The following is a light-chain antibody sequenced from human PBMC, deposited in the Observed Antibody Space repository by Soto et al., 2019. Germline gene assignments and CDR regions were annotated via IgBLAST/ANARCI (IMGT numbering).Light chain of an antibody. CDR3: QGLNDYPIT. CDR2: AAS. V-gene: IGKV1-9*01. Sequence: DIQLTQSPSFLSASVGDRVTITCRASQGISSYLAWYQHKPGKAPKFLIYAASTLRGGVPSRFSGSGSGTEXXXTXXSLQPEDFATYYCQGLNDYPITFGQGTRLEIK. CDR1: QGISSY. J-gene: IGKJ5*01.